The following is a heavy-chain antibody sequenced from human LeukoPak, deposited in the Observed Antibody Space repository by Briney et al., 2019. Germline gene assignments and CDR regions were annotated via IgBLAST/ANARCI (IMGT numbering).Heavy chain of an antibody. D-gene: IGHD2-21*02. Sequence: GGSLRLSCAASGFTFSSYSMNWVRQAPGKGLEWVSSISSSSSYIYYADSVKGRFTISRDNAKNSLYLQMNSLRAEDTAVYYCARAYCGGDCPRNYYGMDVWGQGTTVTVSS. CDR2: ISSSSSYI. J-gene: IGHJ6*02. V-gene: IGHV3-21*01. CDR1: GFTFSSYS. CDR3: ARAYCGGDCPRNYYGMDV.